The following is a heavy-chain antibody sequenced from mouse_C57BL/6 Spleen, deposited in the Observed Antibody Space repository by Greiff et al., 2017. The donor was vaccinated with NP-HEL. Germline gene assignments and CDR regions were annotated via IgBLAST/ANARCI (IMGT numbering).Heavy chain of an antibody. CDR1: GYTFTSYG. CDR2: IYPRSGNT. J-gene: IGHJ4*01. D-gene: IGHD2-5*01. Sequence: QVQLQQSGAELARPGASVKLSCKASGYTFTSYGISWVKQRTGQGLEWIGEIYPRSGNTYYNEKFKGKATLTADKSSSTAYMELRSLTSEDSAVYFCARGTPNPYYSNYGPMDYWGQGTSVTVSS. V-gene: IGHV1-81*01. CDR3: ARGTPNPYYSNYGPMDY.